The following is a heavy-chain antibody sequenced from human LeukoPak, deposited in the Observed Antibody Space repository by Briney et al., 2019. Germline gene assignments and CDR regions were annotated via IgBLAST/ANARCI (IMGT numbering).Heavy chain of an antibody. D-gene: IGHD3-22*01. V-gene: IGHV3-74*01. CDR3: ARDLRPYYYDSSGYYPTADY. CDR1: GFTFSNYW. CDR2: INSDGINT. Sequence: GGSLRLSCAASGFTFSNYWMHWVRQAPGKGLVWVSRINSDGINTSYADSVKGRFTISRDNAKNSLYLQMNSLRAEDTAVYYCARDLRPYYYDSSGYYPTADYWGQGTLVTVSS. J-gene: IGHJ4*02.